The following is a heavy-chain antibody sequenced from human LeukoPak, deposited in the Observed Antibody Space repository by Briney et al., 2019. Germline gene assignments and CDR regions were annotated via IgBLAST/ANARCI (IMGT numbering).Heavy chain of an antibody. Sequence: PGRSLRLSCAASGFTFSSYAMHWVRQAPGKGLEWVAVIWYDGSNKYYADSVKGRFTISRDNSENTLYLQMNSLRAEGTALYYCARVAMSDSSGYCDYWGQGTLVTVSS. CDR1: GFTFSSYA. V-gene: IGHV3-33*01. J-gene: IGHJ4*02. CDR2: IWYDGSNK. D-gene: IGHD3-22*01. CDR3: ARVAMSDSSGYCDY.